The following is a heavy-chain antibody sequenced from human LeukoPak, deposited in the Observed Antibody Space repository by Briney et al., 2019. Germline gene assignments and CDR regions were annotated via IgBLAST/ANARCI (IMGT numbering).Heavy chain of an antibody. D-gene: IGHD4-17*01. CDR2: MNPNSGNT. CDR1: GYTFTSYD. CDR3: ARRVSYGDFDY. V-gene: IGHV1-8*01. Sequence: ASVTVSFKASGYTFTSYDVNWVRQATGQGLEWMGWMNPNSGNTGYAQKFQGRVTITRNTSISTAYMQLSSLRFEDTAVYYCARRVSYGDFDYWGQGTLVTVSS. J-gene: IGHJ4*02.